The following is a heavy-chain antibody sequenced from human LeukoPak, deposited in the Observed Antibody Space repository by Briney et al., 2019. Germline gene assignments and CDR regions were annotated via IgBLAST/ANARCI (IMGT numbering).Heavy chain of an antibody. CDR3: ARDQYYGSGSYTYYYYYYMDV. D-gene: IGHD3-10*01. V-gene: IGHV1-46*01. CDR1: GYTFTSYY. CDR2: INPSGGST. J-gene: IGHJ6*03. Sequence: ASVKVSCKASGYTFTSYYIHWVRQAPGQGLEWMGIINPSGGSTSCAQKFQGRVTMTRDMSTSTVYMELSSLRSEDTAVYYCARDQYYGSGSYTYYYYYYMDVWGKGTTVTVSS.